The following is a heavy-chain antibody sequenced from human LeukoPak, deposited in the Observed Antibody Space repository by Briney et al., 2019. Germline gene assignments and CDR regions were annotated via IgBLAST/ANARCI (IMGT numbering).Heavy chain of an antibody. CDR1: GGSISSYY. J-gene: IGHJ4*02. D-gene: IGHD6-13*01. Sequence: SETLSLTCTVSGGSISSYYWSWIRQPPGKGLEWIGYIYYSGSTNYNPSLKSRVTISVDTSKNQFSLKLSSVTAADTAVYYCARDGRVSAAGIFDYWGQGTLVPVSS. CDR3: ARDGRVSAAGIFDY. V-gene: IGHV4-59*12. CDR2: IYYSGST.